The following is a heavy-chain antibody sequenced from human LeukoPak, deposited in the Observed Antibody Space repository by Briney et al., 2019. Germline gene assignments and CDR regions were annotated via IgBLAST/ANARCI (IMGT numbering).Heavy chain of an antibody. CDR1: IFTFSSYA. V-gene: IGHV3-23*01. D-gene: IGHD1-1*01. CDR3: ATDPPITNWYDYFDF. J-gene: IGHJ4*02. Sequence: GGSLRLSCAASIFTFSSYAMSWVRQAPGKGLEWVSGISSSGGSTYYADSVKGRFTISRDNSKNTLYLHMNSLRAEDTAVYYCATDPPITNWYDYFDFWGQGTLVTVSS. CDR2: ISSSGGST.